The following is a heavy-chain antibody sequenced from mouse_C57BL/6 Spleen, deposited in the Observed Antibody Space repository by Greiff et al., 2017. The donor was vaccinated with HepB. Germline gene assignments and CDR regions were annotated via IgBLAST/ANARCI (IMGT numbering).Heavy chain of an antibody. J-gene: IGHJ3*01. Sequence: EVQLQQSGPELVKPGASVKIPCKASGYTFTDYTMDWVTQSHGKSLEWIGDINPNNGGTIYNQKFKGKATLTVDKSSSTAYMELRSLTSEDTAVYYCATTTGRAWFAYWGQGTLVTVSA. V-gene: IGHV1-18*01. CDR2: INPNNGGT. D-gene: IGHD1-1*01. CDR1: GYTFTDYT. CDR3: ATTTGRAWFAY.